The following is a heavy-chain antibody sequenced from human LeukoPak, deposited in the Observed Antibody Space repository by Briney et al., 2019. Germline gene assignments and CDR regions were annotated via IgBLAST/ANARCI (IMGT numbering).Heavy chain of an antibody. CDR2: IYSGGST. J-gene: IGHJ4*02. CDR1: GFTVSSNY. D-gene: IGHD3-10*01. V-gene: IGHV3-66*02. Sequence: GSLRLSCAASGFTVSSNYISWVPQALGKGLEWVSVIYSGGSTYYADSVKGRFTISRDNSKNTLYLQMNSLRAEDTAVYYCARDRAFDYWGQGTLVTVSS. CDR3: ARDRAFDY.